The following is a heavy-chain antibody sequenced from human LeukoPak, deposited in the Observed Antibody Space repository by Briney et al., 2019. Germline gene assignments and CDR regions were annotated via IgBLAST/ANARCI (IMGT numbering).Heavy chain of an antibody. D-gene: IGHD1-26*01. J-gene: IGHJ4*02. CDR1: GFTFSSYW. V-gene: IGHV3-7*05. CDR2: IKQDGSEK. Sequence: PGGSLRLSCAASGFTFSSYWMSWVRQAPGKGLEWVANIKQDGSEKYYVDSVKGRFTISRDNAKNSLYLQMNSLRAEDTAVYYCAREGIIVGATMNYFDYWGQGTLVTVSS. CDR3: AREGIIVGATMNYFDY.